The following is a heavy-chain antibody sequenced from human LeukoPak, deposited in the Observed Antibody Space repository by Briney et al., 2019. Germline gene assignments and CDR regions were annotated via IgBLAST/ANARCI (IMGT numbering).Heavy chain of an antibody. Sequence: ASVKVSCKASGYTFTGYYMHWVRQAPGQGLEWMGWINPNSGGTNYAQKFQGRVTMTRDTSISTAYMELSSLRSEDTAVYYCATEASSSGWYGLFDYWGQGTLVTVSS. CDR3: ATEASSSGWYGLFDY. J-gene: IGHJ4*02. V-gene: IGHV1-2*02. CDR1: GYTFTGYY. CDR2: INPNSGGT. D-gene: IGHD6-19*01.